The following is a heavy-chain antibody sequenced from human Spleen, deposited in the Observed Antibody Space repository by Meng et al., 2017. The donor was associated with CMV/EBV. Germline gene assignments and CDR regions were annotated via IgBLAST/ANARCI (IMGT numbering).Heavy chain of an antibody. J-gene: IGHJ3*02. Sequence: SGFTFSDYYMSWIRQAPGKGLEWVSYISSSGTTRYYAHSVRGRFTISRDNAKKSLYLQMDSLRAEDTAVYYCTFSTVVTLPDAFDIWGQGTMVTVSS. D-gene: IGHD4-23*01. V-gene: IGHV3-11*04. CDR1: GFTFSDYY. CDR2: ISSSGTTR. CDR3: TFSTVVTLPDAFDI.